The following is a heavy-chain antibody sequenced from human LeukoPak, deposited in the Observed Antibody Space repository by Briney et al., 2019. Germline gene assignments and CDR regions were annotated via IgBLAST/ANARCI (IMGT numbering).Heavy chain of an antibody. CDR3: ARDGGYYGLGNMYHFDS. D-gene: IGHD3-3*01. J-gene: IGHJ4*02. Sequence: SVKVSCKASGGTFTNYAFSWVRQAPGQGLEWLGRIIPILGTTNHARRFQDRVTITADKFTSTAYMELSSLRSEDTAVYYCARDGGYYGLGNMYHFDSWGQGTLVTVSS. CDR1: GGTFTNYA. V-gene: IGHV1-69*04. CDR2: IIPILGTT.